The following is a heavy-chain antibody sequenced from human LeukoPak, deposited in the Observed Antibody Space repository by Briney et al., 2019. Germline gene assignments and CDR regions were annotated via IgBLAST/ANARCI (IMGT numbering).Heavy chain of an antibody. Sequence: GGSLRLSYAASGFTFSSYAMSWVRQAPGKGLEWVSAISGSGGSTYYADSVKGRFTISRDNSKNTLYPQMNSLRAEDTAVYYCAKEGFYDFWSGYSYPLLWGQGTLVTVSS. V-gene: IGHV3-23*01. CDR1: GFTFSSYA. J-gene: IGHJ4*02. CDR3: AKEGFYDFWSGYSYPLL. D-gene: IGHD3-3*01. CDR2: ISGSGGST.